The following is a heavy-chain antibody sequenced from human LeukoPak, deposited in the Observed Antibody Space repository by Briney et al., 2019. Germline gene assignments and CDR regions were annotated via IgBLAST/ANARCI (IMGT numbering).Heavy chain of an antibody. CDR1: GDSISGVSSY. J-gene: IGHJ5*02. CDR3: ARENIELVPAAVDGWFDP. D-gene: IGHD2-2*01. V-gene: IGHV4-61*02. Sequence: SETLSLTCTVSGDSISGVSSYWRWIRQPAGKALEWIGRIYSSGNTNYNPSLKSRVTMSLDTSKNQFSLKLTSVTAADTAVYYCARENIELVPAAVDGWFDPWGQGTLVTVSS. CDR2: IYSSGNT.